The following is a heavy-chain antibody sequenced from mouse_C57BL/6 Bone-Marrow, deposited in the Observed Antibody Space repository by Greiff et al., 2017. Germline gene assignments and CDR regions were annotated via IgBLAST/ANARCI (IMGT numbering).Heavy chain of an antibody. D-gene: IGHD3-2*02. CDR2: IYPGSGNT. J-gene: IGHJ2*01. CDR1: GYTFTDYY. CDR3: ARGSSGYWVDY. V-gene: IGHV1-76*01. Sequence: QVQLQQSGAELVRPGASVKLSCKASGYTFTDYYINWVKQRPGQGLEWIARIYPGSGNTYYNEKFKGKATLTAEKSSSTAYMQLSSLTSEDSAVYFCARGSSGYWVDYWGQGTTLTVSS.